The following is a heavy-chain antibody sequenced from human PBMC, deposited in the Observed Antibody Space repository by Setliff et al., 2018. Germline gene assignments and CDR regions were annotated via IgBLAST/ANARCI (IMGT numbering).Heavy chain of an antibody. V-gene: IGHV4-39*07. Sequence: SETLSLTCTVSGGSISSSSYYWGWSRQPPGKGLEWIGSIYYSGSTNYNPSLKSRVTISVDTSKNQFSLKLSSVTAADTAVYYCARDEGSSYFYGMDVWGQGTTVTVSS. CDR2: IYYSGST. CDR3: ARDEGSSYFYGMDV. J-gene: IGHJ6*02. CDR1: GGSISSSSYY. D-gene: IGHD6-13*01.